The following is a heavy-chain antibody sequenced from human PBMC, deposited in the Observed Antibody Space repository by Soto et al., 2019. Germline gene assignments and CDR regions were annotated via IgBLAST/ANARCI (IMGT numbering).Heavy chain of an antibody. CDR3: AKTNLYCSSTNCFVFDY. Sequence: EVQVVESGGGLVQPGGSLRLSCAASGFIFSNYCMSWVRQAPGKGLEWLANIKQDGSEKHYVDSVKGRFTISRDNADNSLYLQMNSLRAEETDVYYCAKTNLYCSSTNCFVFDYWYQGTLGTVSS. V-gene: IGHV3-7*01. J-gene: IGHJ4*02. D-gene: IGHD2-2*01. CDR1: GFIFSNYC. CDR2: IKQDGSEK.